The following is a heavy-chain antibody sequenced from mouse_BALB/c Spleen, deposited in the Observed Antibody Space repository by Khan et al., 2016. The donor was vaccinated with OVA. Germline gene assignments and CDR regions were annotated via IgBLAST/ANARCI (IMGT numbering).Heavy chain of an antibody. CDR2: IWAGGST. CDR1: GFSLTSYG. CDR3: ARSIYDYDGAY. D-gene: IGHD2-4*01. Sequence: VQLQESGPGLVAPSQSLSITCTVSGFSLTSYGVHWVRQPPGKGLEWLGVIWAGGSTNYNSALMSRLSISKDNSKSQVFLKMNSLQTDDTAMYYCARSIYDYDGAYWGQGTLVTVSA. J-gene: IGHJ3*01. V-gene: IGHV2-9*02.